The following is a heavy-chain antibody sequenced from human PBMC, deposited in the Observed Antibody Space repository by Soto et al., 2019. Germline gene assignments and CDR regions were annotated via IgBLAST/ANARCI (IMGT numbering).Heavy chain of an antibody. CDR1: GFTFSSYS. CDR3: ARGFLEWFHTRSNCFDP. V-gene: IGHV3-21*01. D-gene: IGHD3-3*01. J-gene: IGHJ5*02. CDR2: ISSSSSYI. Sequence: PVGSLRLSCAASGFTFSSYSMNWVRQAPGKGLEWVSSISSSSSYIYYADSVKGRFTISRDNAKNSLYLQMNSLRAEDTAVYYCARGFLEWFHTRSNCFDPCGQRTLVTVSS.